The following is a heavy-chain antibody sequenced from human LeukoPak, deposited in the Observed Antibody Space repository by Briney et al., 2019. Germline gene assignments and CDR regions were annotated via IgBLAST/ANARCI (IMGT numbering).Heavy chain of an antibody. D-gene: IGHD6-13*01. Sequence: PGGSLRHSCAASGFRFGSHAVHWVRQAPGKGLEWLAQIWYDGSNKYYVDSVKGRFTTSRDNSKNTVYLQMNSLRAEDTAVYFCARDGQQLAPYAMDDWGQGTTVTVSS. J-gene: IGHJ6*02. CDR1: GFRFGSHA. CDR2: IWYDGSNK. CDR3: ARDGQQLAPYAMDD. V-gene: IGHV3-33*01.